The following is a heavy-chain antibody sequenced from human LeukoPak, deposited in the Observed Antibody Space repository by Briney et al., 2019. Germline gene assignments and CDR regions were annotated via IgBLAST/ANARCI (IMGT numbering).Heavy chain of an antibody. CDR1: GYTFTSYG. CDR3: ARDRREVYYYGSGTFKFGENFFDS. J-gene: IGHJ4*02. V-gene: IGHV1-18*01. D-gene: IGHD3-10*01. Sequence: VASVKVSCKASGYTFTSYGISWVRQAPGQGLEWMGWISAYNGNTNYAQKLQGRVTMTTDTSTSTAYMELRSLRSDDTAVYYCARDRREVYYYGSGTFKFGENFFDSWGQGTLVTVSS. CDR2: ISAYNGNT.